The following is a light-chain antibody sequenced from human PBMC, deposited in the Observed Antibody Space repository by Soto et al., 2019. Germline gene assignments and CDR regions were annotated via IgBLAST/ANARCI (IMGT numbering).Light chain of an antibody. CDR2: KAS. V-gene: IGKV1-5*03. CDR1: QTISSW. CDR3: HQRQSWPRT. Sequence: DIQMTQSPSTLSGSVGDRVTITCRASQTISSWLAWYQQKPGKAPKLLIYKASSLESGVPSRFSGSGSGTEFTLTISSLQPDDFALYYGHQRQSWPRTFGQGTKVDIK. J-gene: IGKJ1*01.